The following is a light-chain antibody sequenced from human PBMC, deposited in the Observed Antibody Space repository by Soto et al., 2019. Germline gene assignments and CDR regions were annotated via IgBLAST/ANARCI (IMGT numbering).Light chain of an antibody. CDR3: FSYATGSTLVI. CDR2: EVS. J-gene: IGLJ2*01. V-gene: IGLV2-14*01. Sequence: QSMVTEPASVSGSPGQSITISCTGTSSDVGGYNYVSWYQQHPGEAPKLMIYEVSNRPSGVSNRFSGSKSGNTASLTISGLQAEDEADYYCFSYATGSTLVIFGGGTKVTAL. CDR1: SSDVGGYNY.